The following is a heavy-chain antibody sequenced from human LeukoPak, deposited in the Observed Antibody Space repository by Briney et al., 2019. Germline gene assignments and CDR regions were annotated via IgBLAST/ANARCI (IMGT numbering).Heavy chain of an antibody. Sequence: ASVKVSCKASGYTFTSYGISWARQAPGQGLEWMGWISAYNGNTNYAQKLQGRVTMTTDTSTSTAYMELRSLRSDDTAVYYCARPYYDSSAPPYDYWGQGTLVTVSS. D-gene: IGHD3-22*01. CDR2: ISAYNGNT. CDR3: ARPYYDSSAPPYDY. J-gene: IGHJ4*02. V-gene: IGHV1-18*01. CDR1: GYTFTSYG.